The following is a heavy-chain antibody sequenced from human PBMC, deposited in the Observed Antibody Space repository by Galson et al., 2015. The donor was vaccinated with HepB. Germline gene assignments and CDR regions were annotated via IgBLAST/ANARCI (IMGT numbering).Heavy chain of an antibody. D-gene: IGHD5-18*01. Sequence: SVKVSCKASGYTFTGYYMHWVRQAPGQGLEWMGWINPNSGGTNYAQKFQGRVTMTRDTSISTAYMELSRLRSDDTAVYYCARDLGYSYGHYYYYYYMDVWGKGTTVTVSS. V-gene: IGHV1-2*02. CDR1: GYTFTGYY. CDR3: ARDLGYSYGHYYYYYYMDV. CDR2: INPNSGGT. J-gene: IGHJ6*03.